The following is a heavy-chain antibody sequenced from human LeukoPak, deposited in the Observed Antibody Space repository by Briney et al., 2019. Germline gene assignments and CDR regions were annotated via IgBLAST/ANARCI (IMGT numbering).Heavy chain of an antibody. Sequence: GASVKVSCKASGGTFSSYAISWVRQAPGQGLEWMGGIIPIFGTANYAQKFQGRVTITAAESTSTAYMELSSLRSEDTAVYYCARLGVYYDSSGYYDYWGQGTLVTVSS. CDR2: IIPIFGTA. D-gene: IGHD3-22*01. V-gene: IGHV1-69*13. J-gene: IGHJ4*02. CDR3: ARLGVYYDSSGYYDY. CDR1: GGTFSSYA.